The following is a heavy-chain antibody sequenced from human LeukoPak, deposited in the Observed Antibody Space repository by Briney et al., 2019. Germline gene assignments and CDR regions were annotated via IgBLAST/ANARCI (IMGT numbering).Heavy chain of an antibody. V-gene: IGHV4-38-2*02. CDR2: IYHSGST. J-gene: IGHJ3*02. CDR1: GYSISSGYY. CDR3: AREGRYYDYVWGSRDAFDI. Sequence: PSETLSLTCTVSGYSISSGYYWGWIRQPPGKGLEWIGSIYHSGSTYYNPSLKSRVTISVDTSKNQFSLKLSSVTAADTAVYYCAREGRYYDYVWGSRDAFDIWGQGTMVTVSS. D-gene: IGHD3-16*01.